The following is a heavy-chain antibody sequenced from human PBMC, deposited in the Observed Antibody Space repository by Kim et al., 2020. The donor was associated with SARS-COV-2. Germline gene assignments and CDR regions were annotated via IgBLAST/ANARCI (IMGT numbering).Heavy chain of an antibody. J-gene: IGHJ4*01. CDR1: GFTFSRSW. CDR3: ARGGNYYD. CDR2: INEDGSER. V-gene: IGHV3-7*01. Sequence: GSLRLSCAASGFTFSRSWLTWLRQTPGKELEWVANINEDGSERYYVDSVKGRFTISRDNANNAFHLQMNSLRVDDTAVYYCARGGNYYDWGHGTLVTVSS. D-gene: IGHD1-26*01.